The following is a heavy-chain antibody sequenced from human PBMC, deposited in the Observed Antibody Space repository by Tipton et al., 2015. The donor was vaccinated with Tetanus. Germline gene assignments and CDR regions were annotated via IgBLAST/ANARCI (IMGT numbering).Heavy chain of an antibody. Sequence: TLSLTCTVSGGSISSSSYYWGWIRQPPGKGLEWIGSIYYSGSTYYNPSLKSRVTISVDTSKNQFSLKLSSVTAADTAVYYCARRQHLWARGDSYYGMDVWGQGTTVTVSS. CDR1: GGSISSSSYY. CDR3: ARRQHLWARGDSYYGMDV. D-gene: IGHD5-18*01. CDR2: IYYSGST. J-gene: IGHJ6*02. V-gene: IGHV4-39*01.